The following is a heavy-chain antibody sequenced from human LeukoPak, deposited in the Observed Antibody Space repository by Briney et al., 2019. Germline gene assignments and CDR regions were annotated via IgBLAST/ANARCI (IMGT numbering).Heavy chain of an antibody. V-gene: IGHV3-21*01. Sequence: GLLRLSCAASGFTFMSYSTNWARQAPGKGLEWVSSISSSSSYIYYTESVKGRFTISRDNAKNSLYLQMNSLRAEDTAVYYCARVIAVAGMYYYYGLDVWGQGTPVTVSS. CDR2: ISSSSSYI. J-gene: IGHJ6*02. CDR1: GFTFMSYS. CDR3: ARVIAVAGMYYYYGLDV. D-gene: IGHD6-19*01.